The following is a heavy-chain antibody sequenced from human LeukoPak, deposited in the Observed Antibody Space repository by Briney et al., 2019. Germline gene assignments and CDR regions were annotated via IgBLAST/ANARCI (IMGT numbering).Heavy chain of an antibody. V-gene: IGHV1-24*01. D-gene: IGHD5-12*01. CDR3: ATNTYNGYASDS. CDR1: GHTLAELS. CDR2: FDPESGKT. J-gene: IGHJ4*02. Sequence: SVKVSCKISGHTLAELSMHSVRQGPGKGLDWMGGFDPESGKTIYAEKFQGRVSMTEDTSTDTAYMELNSLSSEDTAIYYCATNTYNGYASDSWGQGTLVTVSS.